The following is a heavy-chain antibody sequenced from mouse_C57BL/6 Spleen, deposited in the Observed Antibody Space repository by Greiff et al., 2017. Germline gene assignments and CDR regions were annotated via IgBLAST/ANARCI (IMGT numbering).Heavy chain of an antibody. CDR3: TRDRRNYGNYGAMDY. Sequence: EVMLVESGEGLVKPGGSLKLSCAASGFTFSSYAMSWVRQTPEKRLEWVAYISSGGDYIYYADTVKGRFTISRDNARNTLYLQMSSLKSEDTAMYYCTRDRRNYGNYGAMDYWGKGTSVTVSS. J-gene: IGHJ4*01. V-gene: IGHV5-9-1*02. CDR1: GFTFSSYA. D-gene: IGHD2-1*01. CDR2: ISSGGDYI.